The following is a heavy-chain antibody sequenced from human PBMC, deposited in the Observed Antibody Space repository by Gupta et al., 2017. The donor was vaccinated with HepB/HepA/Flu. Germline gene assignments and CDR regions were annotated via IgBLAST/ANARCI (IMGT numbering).Heavy chain of an antibody. V-gene: IGHV3-9*01. J-gene: IGHJ4*02. CDR3: AKDIRSGYYFVFDY. CDR1: GFTFDDYA. D-gene: IGHD3-22*01. Sequence: EVQLVESGGGLVQPGRSLRLSCAASGFTFDDYAMHWVRQAPGKGLEWVSGISWNSGSIGYADSVKGRFTISRDNAKNSLYLQMNSLRAEDTALYYCAKDIRSGYYFVFDYWGQGTLVTVSS. CDR2: ISWNSGSI.